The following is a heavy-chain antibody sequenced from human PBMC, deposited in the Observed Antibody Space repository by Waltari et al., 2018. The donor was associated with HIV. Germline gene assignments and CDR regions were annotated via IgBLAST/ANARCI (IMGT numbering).Heavy chain of an antibody. J-gene: IGHJ4*02. V-gene: IGHV1-46*01. D-gene: IGHD3-10*01. CDR2: SNPSGGST. CDR3: ARSLSGSGSGSYVFDH. CDR1: GYTFTSYY. Sequence: QVQLVQSGAEVKRPGASVKVSCKASGYTFTSYYMHWVRQAPGQGLEWMGISNPSGGSTSHAQNFQGRVTMTRDTSTSTVYMELSSLRSEDTAVYYCARSLSGSGSGSYVFDHWGQGTLVTVSS.